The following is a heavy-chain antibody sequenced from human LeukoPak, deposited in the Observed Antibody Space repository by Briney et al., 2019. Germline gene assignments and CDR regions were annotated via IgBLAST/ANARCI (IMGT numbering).Heavy chain of an antibody. J-gene: IGHJ6*02. V-gene: IGHV3-13*01. CDR2: ITTAGDT. D-gene: IGHD3-22*01. Sequence: GGSLRLSCATSGFTFSNYDMHWVRQATGKGLEWVSGITTAGDTYYPGSVKGRFTISRENAKNSLYLQMNSLRAGDTAVYYCARDLRGYDSSGYSYYGMDVWGQGTTVIVSS. CDR3: ARDLRGYDSSGYSYYGMDV. CDR1: GFTFSNYD.